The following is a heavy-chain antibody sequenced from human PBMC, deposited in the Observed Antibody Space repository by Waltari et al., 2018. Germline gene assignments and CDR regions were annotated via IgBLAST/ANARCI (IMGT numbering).Heavy chain of an antibody. CDR3: ARGGDCGGDCVLGH. CDR2: VTRGGST. Sequence: QVQLQQWGAGLLKPSATLSLPCTVSGGSFSAHYWTWIRQSPGKGLEWIGEVTRGGSTNYNPSVKSRVTISLDTSKNQFSLKMNSLTAADTAVYYCARGGDCGGDCVLGHWGQGTLVTVSS. J-gene: IGHJ4*02. CDR1: GGSFSAHY. V-gene: IGHV4-34*01. D-gene: IGHD2-21*02.